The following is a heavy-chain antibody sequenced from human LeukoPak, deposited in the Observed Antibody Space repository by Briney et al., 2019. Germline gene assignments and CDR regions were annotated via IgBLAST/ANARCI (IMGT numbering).Heavy chain of an antibody. V-gene: IGHV3-11*01. CDR2: IGGSGSNT. J-gene: IGHJ3*02. D-gene: IGHD1-7*01. CDR3: GRDFGLFGTKRSFDI. Sequence: GGSLRLSCAASGFTFSDYYTGWIRQAPGEGLEWVSYIGGSGSNTIYADSVKGRFTISRDKAKNSVYLQMNSLRAEDTAVYYCGRDFGLFGTKRSFDIWGQGTMVTVSS. CDR1: GFTFSDYY.